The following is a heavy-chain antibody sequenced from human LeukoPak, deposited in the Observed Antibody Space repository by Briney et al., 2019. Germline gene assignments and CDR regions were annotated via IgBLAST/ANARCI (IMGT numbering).Heavy chain of an antibody. V-gene: IGHV1-69*04. CDR3: ARTNYYDSSGYQGAGTYYYGMDV. Sequence: SVKVSCKASGGTFRTYGITWVRQAPGQGLEWMGRIIPILGTANYAQKFQGRVTITADKFTSTAYMEVSSLRSEDTAVYYCARTNYYDSSGYQGAGTYYYGMDVWGQGTTVTVS. CDR1: GGTFRTYG. CDR2: IIPILGTA. D-gene: IGHD3-22*01. J-gene: IGHJ6*02.